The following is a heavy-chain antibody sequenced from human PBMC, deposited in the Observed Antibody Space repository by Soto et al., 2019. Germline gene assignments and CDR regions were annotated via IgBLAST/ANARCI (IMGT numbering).Heavy chain of an antibody. CDR3: ARDLESRFGSGMYYYMDV. V-gene: IGHV1-69*04. CDR2: ISPILGIA. D-gene: IGHD3-10*01. J-gene: IGHJ6*03. CDR1: GGTFSSYT. Sequence: QVQLVHSGAEVKKPGSSVKVSCKASGGTFSSYTISWVRQAPGQGLEWMGRISPILGIANYAQKFQGRVTITADKPTSTAYMELSRVRSEDTAVYYCARDLESRFGSGMYYYMDVWGKGTTVTVSS.